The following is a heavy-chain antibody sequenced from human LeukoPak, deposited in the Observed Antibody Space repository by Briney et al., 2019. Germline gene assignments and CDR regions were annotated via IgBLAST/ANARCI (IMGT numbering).Heavy chain of an antibody. CDR1: GFTFSNYP. J-gene: IGHJ6*02. D-gene: IGHD3-3*01. Sequence: GGSLRVSCVVSGFTFSNYPMSWVRQAPGKGLEWVSAISGSGGTTYYSDSVKGRFTISRDNSKNTLYLQMNSLRAEDTALYYCAKANDFWSGYTYYYGMDVWGQGTTVTVSS. CDR3: AKANDFWSGYTYYYGMDV. CDR2: ISGSGGTT. V-gene: IGHV3-23*01.